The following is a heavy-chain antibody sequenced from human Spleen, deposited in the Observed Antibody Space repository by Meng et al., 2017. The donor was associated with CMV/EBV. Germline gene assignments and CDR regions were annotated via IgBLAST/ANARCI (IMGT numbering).Heavy chain of an antibody. CDR2: IYYSGST. CDR1: GSISGDGYC. Sequence: GSISGDGYCWTWIRQHPGKGLECLGYIYYSGSTYYNPSLKSRLTISLDTSKNQFSLKLSSVTAADTALYFCSSWNYDTSAQGAFDIWGQGTMVTVSS. J-gene: IGHJ3*02. D-gene: IGHD3-22*01. CDR3: SSWNYDTSAQGAFDI. V-gene: IGHV4-31*02.